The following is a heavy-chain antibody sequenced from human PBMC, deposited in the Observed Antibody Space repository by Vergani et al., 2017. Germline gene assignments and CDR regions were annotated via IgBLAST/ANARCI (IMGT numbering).Heavy chain of an antibody. Sequence: QVQLQESGPGLVKPSQTLSLTCTVSGGSLSSYYWSWIRQPPGKGLEWIGYIYYSGSTNYNPSLKSRVTISVDTSKNQFSLKLSSVTDADTAVYYCARDGGPAKYGSGSHFDPWGQGTLVTVSS. V-gene: IGHV4-59*01. J-gene: IGHJ5*02. CDR2: IYYSGST. D-gene: IGHD3-10*01. CDR1: GGSLSSYY. CDR3: ARDGGPAKYGSGSHFDP.